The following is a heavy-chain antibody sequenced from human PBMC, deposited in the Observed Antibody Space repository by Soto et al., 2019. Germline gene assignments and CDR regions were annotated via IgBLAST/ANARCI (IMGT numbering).Heavy chain of an antibody. CDR1: GGSFSGYY. V-gene: IGHV4-34*01. J-gene: IGHJ6*02. Sequence: PSETLSLTCAVYGGSFSGYYWSWIRQAPGEGLEWIGESNHSGSTNSNPSLKSRVTISVDKSHNQFSLKLSSVTAADTAVYYCARYCGGLSCQRAYGMDVWGQGTTVTVSS. CDR2: SNHSGST. D-gene: IGHD2-21*01. CDR3: ARYCGGLSCQRAYGMDV.